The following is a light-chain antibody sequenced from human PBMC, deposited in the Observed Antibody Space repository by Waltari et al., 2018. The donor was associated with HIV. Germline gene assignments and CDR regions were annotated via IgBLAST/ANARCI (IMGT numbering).Light chain of an antibody. CDR2: SSS. V-gene: IGKV1-39*01. CDR1: QSVWRF. Sequence: DILMTQSPSSPSASVGDRVTITCRASQSVWRFLNWYQQTPGEAPKILIYSSSKLQSGVPSRFSGSGSGTEFTLTISGLQPEDIATYYCQQSFTLPLTFGPGTKVDLK. J-gene: IGKJ3*01. CDR3: QQSFTLPLT.